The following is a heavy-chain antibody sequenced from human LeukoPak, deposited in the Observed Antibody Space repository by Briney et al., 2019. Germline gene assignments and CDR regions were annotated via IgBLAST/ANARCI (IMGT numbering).Heavy chain of an antibody. CDR2: IFPSGGEI. J-gene: IGHJ4*02. V-gene: IGHV3-23*01. D-gene: IGHD2-8*02. CDR1: GFSFSTFA. Sequence: GSLRLSCAASGFSFSTFAMIWVRQPPGKGLEWVSSIFPSGGEIHYADSVRGRFTISRDNSKSTLSLQMNSLRAEDTAIYYCATYRRVLLPFESWGQGTLVTVSS. CDR3: ATYRRVLLPFES.